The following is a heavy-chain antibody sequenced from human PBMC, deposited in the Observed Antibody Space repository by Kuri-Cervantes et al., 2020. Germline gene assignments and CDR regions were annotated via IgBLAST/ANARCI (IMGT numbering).Heavy chain of an antibody. J-gene: IGHJ3*02. CDR2: IIPIFGTA. Sequence: SVKVSCKASGGTFINYAISWVRQAPGQGLEWMGGIIPIFGTANYAQKFQGRVTITTDESTSTAYMELSSLRSEDTAVYYCARVRAPPFDAFDIWGQGTMVTVSS. V-gene: IGHV1-69*05. CDR1: GGTFINYA. CDR3: ARVRAPPFDAFDI.